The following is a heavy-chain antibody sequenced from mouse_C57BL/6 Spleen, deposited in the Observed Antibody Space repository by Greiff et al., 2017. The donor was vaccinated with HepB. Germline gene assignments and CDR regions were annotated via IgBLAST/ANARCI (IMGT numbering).Heavy chain of an antibody. J-gene: IGHJ4*01. V-gene: IGHV3-6*01. CDR3: ARDPDYYGSTYYAMDY. CDR2: ISYDGSN. CDR1: GYSITSGYY. Sequence: ESGPGLVKPSQSLSLTCSVTGYSITSGYYWNWIRQFPGNKLEWMGYISYDGSNNYNPSLKNRISITRDTSKNQFFLKLNSVTTEDTATYYCARDPDYYGSTYYAMDYWGQGTSVTVSS. D-gene: IGHD1-1*01.